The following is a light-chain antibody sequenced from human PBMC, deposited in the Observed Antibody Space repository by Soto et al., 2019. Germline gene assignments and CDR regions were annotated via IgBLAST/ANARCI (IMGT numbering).Light chain of an antibody. J-gene: IGKJ3*01. CDR2: AAS. V-gene: IGKV1-39*01. Sequence: DTQMTQSPSSLSASVGDRVTITCRASQTITTHLNWYQQRPGKAPKLLIYAASRLQSGVPSRFSDSGSGTDFTLTISSLQPEDFATYYCQQNYGTPFTFGPGTNVDFK. CDR1: QTITTH. CDR3: QQNYGTPFT.